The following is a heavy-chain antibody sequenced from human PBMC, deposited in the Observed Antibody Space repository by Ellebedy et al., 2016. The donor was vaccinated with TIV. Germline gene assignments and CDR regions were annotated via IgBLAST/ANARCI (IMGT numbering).Heavy chain of an antibody. CDR1: SYTFTSYG. CDR3: ARSEPVSFGELSYYYYYGMDV. CDR2: ISAYNGNT. D-gene: IGHD3-10*01. Sequence: ASVKVSXKASSYTFTSYGISWVRQAPGQGLEWMGWISAYNGNTNYAQKLQGRVTMTTDTSTSTAYMELRSLRSDDTAVYYCARSEPVSFGELSYYYYYGMDVWGQGTTVTVSS. J-gene: IGHJ6*02. V-gene: IGHV1-18*01.